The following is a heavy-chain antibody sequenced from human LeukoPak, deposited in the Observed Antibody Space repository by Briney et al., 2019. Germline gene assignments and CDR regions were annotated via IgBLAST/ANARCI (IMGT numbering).Heavy chain of an antibody. Sequence: GGSLRLSCAASGFTFTFYSMNWVRQAPGKGLEWVSSISSSSSYIYYADSVKGRFTISRDNAKKSLCLQMNSLRAEDTAVYYCARSDWFDPWGQGTLVTVSS. CDR3: ARSDWFDP. J-gene: IGHJ5*02. CDR1: GFTFTFYS. V-gene: IGHV3-21*01. CDR2: ISSSSSYI.